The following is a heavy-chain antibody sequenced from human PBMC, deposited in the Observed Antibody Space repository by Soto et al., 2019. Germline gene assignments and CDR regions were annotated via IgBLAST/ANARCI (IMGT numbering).Heavy chain of an antibody. J-gene: IGHJ3*02. V-gene: IGHV4-4*02. CDR1: GGSISSSNW. D-gene: IGHD7-27*01. CDR3: ASRDGDDGDAFDI. Sequence: SETLSLTCAVAGGSISSSNWWRWVRKPPGKGLEWIGEIYHTGSTNYNSSLKSRVTISLDESQNQFSLNLRSVTAADTAVYYCASRDGDDGDAFDIWGQGTMVTVSS. CDR2: IYHTGST.